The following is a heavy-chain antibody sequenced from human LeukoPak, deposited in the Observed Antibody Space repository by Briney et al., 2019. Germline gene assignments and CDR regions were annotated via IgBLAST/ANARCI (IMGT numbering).Heavy chain of an antibody. D-gene: IGHD6-19*01. CDR3: AKGWGSSGVDS. CDR2: ISDSGGGI. V-gene: IGHV3-23*01. Sequence: PGGSLRLSCAASGFTSSSYAMSWVRQAPGKGLEGVSAISDSGGGIDYADSVKGGFTISRDNTKNTLCMQMNRLRAEDTAVYYCAKGWGSSGVDSWGQGTLVTVSS. CDR1: GFTSSSYA. J-gene: IGHJ4*02.